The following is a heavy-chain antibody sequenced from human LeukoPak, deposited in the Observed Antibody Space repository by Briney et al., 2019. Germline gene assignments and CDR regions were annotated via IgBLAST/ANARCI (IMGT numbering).Heavy chain of an antibody. V-gene: IGHV4-34*01. CDR1: GGSFSGYY. D-gene: IGHD3-10*01. CDR3: ARAGATMVRGVSRTKAYGMDV. J-gene: IGHJ6*02. Sequence: PSETLSLTCAVYGGSFSGYYWSWIRQPPGKGLEWIGEINHSGSTNYNPSLKSRVTISVDTSKNQFSLKLSSVTAADTAVYYCARAGATMVRGVSRTKAYGMDVWGQGTTVTVSS. CDR2: INHSGST.